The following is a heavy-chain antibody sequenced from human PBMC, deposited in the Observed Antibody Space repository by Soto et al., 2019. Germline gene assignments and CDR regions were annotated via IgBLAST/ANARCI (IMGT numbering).Heavy chain of an antibody. Sequence: QVQLVESGGGVVQPGRSLRLSCAASGFTFSSYGMHWVRQAPGKGLEWVAVISDDGSNKYYADSVKGRFTISRDNSKNTLYLQMNSLRAEDTAVYYCAKSRRVRYFDWSLGDYWGQGTLVTVSS. CDR2: ISDDGSNK. CDR3: AKSRRVRYFDWSLGDY. CDR1: GFTFSSYG. V-gene: IGHV3-30*18. D-gene: IGHD3-9*01. J-gene: IGHJ4*02.